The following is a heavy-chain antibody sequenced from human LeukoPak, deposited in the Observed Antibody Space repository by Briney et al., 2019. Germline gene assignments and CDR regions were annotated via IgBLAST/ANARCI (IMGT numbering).Heavy chain of an antibody. Sequence: GGSLRLSCAASGFTFSSYSMNWVRQAPGKGLEWVSYISSSSSTIYYADSVKGRFTISRDNAKNSLYLQMNSLRAEETVVYYWARGIDYRLVLPQCPDYWGQGTLVTVSS. CDR1: GFTFSSYS. V-gene: IGHV3-48*01. D-gene: IGHD5-12*01. CDR3: ARGIDYRLVLPQCPDY. CDR2: ISSSSSTI. J-gene: IGHJ4*02.